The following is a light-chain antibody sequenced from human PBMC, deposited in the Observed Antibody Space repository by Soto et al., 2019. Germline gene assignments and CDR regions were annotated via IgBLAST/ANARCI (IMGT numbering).Light chain of an antibody. CDR3: QQYGISPWT. CDR1: ESISSTY. J-gene: IGKJ1*01. Sequence: EIVLTQSPDTLSLSPGERATLSCRASESISSTYLAWYRQTPGQAPRLLIFGASSRATGIPDRFSGSGSGTDFTLTISRLEPEDFAVYYCQQYGISPWTFGQGTKVEI. V-gene: IGKV3-20*01. CDR2: GAS.